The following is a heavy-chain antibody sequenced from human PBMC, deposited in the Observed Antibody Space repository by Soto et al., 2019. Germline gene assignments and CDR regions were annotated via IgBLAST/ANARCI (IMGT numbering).Heavy chain of an antibody. J-gene: IGHJ4*02. CDR2: IRSNGGTT. V-gene: IGHV3-64*04. D-gene: IGHD3-10*01. CDR3: AKDPAVLWFGEFRV. CDR1: GFIFSNYV. Sequence: PGGSLRLSCSASGFIFSNYVMHWVRQAPGKGLEYVSAIRSNGGTTYYADSVKGRFTISRDNSKNTLYLQMNSLRAEDTAVYYCAKDPAVLWFGEFRVWGQGTLVTVSS.